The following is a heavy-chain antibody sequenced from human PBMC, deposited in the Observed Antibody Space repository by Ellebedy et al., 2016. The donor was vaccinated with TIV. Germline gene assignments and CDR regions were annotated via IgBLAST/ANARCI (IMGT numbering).Heavy chain of an antibody. CDR1: GFSFSSHW. Sequence: GGSLRLSCGASGFSFSSHWMSWVRQAPGKGLEWVANIRQDGSEKYYVDSVKGRFTISRDNAKNSLYLHLNSLRAEDTAMYYCATDGSYGDYLSPTHAFVIWGQGTMVTVSS. D-gene: IGHD4-17*01. CDR3: ATDGSYGDYLSPTHAFVI. J-gene: IGHJ3*02. V-gene: IGHV3-7*01. CDR2: IRQDGSEK.